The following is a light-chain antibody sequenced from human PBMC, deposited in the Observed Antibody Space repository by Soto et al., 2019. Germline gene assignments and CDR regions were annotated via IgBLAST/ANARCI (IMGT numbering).Light chain of an antibody. CDR1: SSNIGNNF. CDR3: GTWDSSLSAGV. V-gene: IGLV1-51*01. CDR2: DNN. J-gene: IGLJ2*01. Sequence: QSVLTQPPSVSAAPGQWVTISCSGSSSNIGNNFVYWYQHIPGTAPKLLIYDNNERPSGIPDRFSGSKSGTSATLGITGLQTGDEADNYCGTWDSSLSAGVFGGGTKLTVL.